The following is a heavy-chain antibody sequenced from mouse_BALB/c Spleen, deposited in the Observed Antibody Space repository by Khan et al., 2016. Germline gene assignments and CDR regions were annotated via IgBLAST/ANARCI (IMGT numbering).Heavy chain of an antibody. CDR2: IDPANDNT. J-gene: IGHJ3*01. Sequence: VQLKQSGAELVKPGASVKLSCTASGFNIKDTYMHWMIQRPEQGLEWIGRIDPANDNTKYDPKFQGKATITADTSSNTAYLQLSSLTSEDTAVYYCASSYYGSWFFYWGQGTLVTVSA. D-gene: IGHD2-9*01. CDR3: ASSYYGSWFFY. V-gene: IGHV14-3*02. CDR1: GFNIKDTY.